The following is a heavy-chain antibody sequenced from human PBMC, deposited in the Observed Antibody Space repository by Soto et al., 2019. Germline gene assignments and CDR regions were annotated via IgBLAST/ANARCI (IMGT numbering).Heavy chain of an antibody. Sequence: GGSLRLSCAASGFTVSSNYMSWVRQAPGKGLEWVSVIYSGGSTYYADSVKGRFTISRDNSKNTLYLQMNSLRAEDTAVYYCARCPIVATIPRYYYMDVWGKGTTVTVSS. CDR2: IYSGGST. J-gene: IGHJ6*03. D-gene: IGHD5-12*01. CDR3: ARCPIVATIPRYYYMDV. CDR1: GFTVSSNY. V-gene: IGHV3-66*01.